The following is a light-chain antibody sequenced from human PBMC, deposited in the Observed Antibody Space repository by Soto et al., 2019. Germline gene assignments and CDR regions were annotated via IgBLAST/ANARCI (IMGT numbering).Light chain of an antibody. CDR3: QQYSKWPPWT. J-gene: IGKJ1*01. V-gene: IGKV3-15*01. Sequence: EIVMTQSPATLAVSPGDTATLSCRASQSLGGNLAWYQQKPGQAPRLLIFRASSRVTGVPARFSASGSGTEFTLTISGLQSEDFVVYYCQQYSKWPPWTFGPGTKVDIK. CDR1: QSLGGN. CDR2: RAS.